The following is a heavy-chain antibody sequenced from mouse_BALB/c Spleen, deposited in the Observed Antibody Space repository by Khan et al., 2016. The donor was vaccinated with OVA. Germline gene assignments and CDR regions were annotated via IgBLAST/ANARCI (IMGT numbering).Heavy chain of an antibody. J-gene: IGHJ3*01. CDR3: ASHLTGSFAY. V-gene: IGHV5-6*01. Sequence: EVQLVESGGDLVKPGGSLKLSCAASGFIFSSYSMSWVRQTPDKRLEWVATISSGGDYTYYPDSLKGRSTTSRDDAKNTLYLQLSSLKSEDTAMYYCASHLTGSFAYWGQGTLVTVSA. CDR2: ISSGGDYT. CDR1: GFIFSSYS. D-gene: IGHD4-1*01.